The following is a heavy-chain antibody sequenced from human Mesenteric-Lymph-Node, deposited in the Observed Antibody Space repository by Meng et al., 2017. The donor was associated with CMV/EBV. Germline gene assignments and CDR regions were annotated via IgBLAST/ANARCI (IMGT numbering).Heavy chain of an antibody. CDR1: GYTFTGYY. CDR2: ISAYNGNT. D-gene: IGHD1-26*01. Sequence: ASVKVSCKASGYTFTGYYMHWVRQAPGQGLEWMGWISAYNGNTNYAQKLQGRVTMTTDTSTSTAYMELRSLRSDDTAVYYCARLTRTGGSHYYFDYWGQGTLVTVSS. J-gene: IGHJ4*02. CDR3: ARLTRTGGSHYYFDY. V-gene: IGHV1-18*04.